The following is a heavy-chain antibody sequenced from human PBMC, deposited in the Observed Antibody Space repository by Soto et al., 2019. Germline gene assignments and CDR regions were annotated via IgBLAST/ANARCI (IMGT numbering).Heavy chain of an antibody. V-gene: IGHV5-51*01. CDR3: ARHGITIFDELYGMDV. Sequence: PGESLKISCKGSGYSFTSYWIGWVRQMPGKGLEWMGIIYPGDSDTRYSPSFQGQVTISADKSISTAYLQWSSLKASDTAMYYCARHGITIFDELYGMDVWGQGITVTVSS. D-gene: IGHD3-3*01. CDR1: GYSFTSYW. CDR2: IYPGDSDT. J-gene: IGHJ6*02.